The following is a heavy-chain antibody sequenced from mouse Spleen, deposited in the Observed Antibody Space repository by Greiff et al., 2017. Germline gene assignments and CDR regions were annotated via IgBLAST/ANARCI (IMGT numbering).Heavy chain of an antibody. D-gene: IGHD2-14*01. CDR3: ARWGYDYAMDY. CDR1: GYAFSSYW. Sequence: QVQLQQSGAELVKPGASVKISCKASGYAFSSYWMNWVKQRPGKGLEWIGQIYPGDGDTNYNGKFKGKATLTADKSSSTAYMQLSSLTSEDSAVYFCARWGYDYAMDYWGQGTSVTVSS. CDR2: IYPGDGDT. J-gene: IGHJ4*01. V-gene: IGHV1-80*01.